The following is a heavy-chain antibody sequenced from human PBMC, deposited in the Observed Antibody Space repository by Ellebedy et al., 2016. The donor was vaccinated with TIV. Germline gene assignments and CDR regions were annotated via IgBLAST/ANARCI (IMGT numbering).Heavy chain of an antibody. J-gene: IGHJ4*02. CDR2: IYFSGGT. Sequence: MPSETLSLTCTVSGGSISNYYWSWIRQSPGKGLEWIGYIYFSGGTNYNPSLNSRVTISLDRSKNQYSLKLSSVTAADTDVYYCARGLRGPFDYWGQGTLVTVSS. CDR1: GGSISNYY. V-gene: IGHV4-59*01. CDR3: ARGLRGPFDY.